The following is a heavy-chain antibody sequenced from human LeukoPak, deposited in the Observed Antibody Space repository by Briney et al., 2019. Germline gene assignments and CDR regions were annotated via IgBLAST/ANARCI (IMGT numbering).Heavy chain of an antibody. CDR2: VSYSGDT. Sequence: SETLSPTSILSAGSISGHFWSCIRQPPEKGLEWGGFVSYSGDTNYSPSFNGRVTISLDTSKSQFSLNLNSVTAADTAVYFCARGGASSRYFGYWGQGTLVTVSS. V-gene: IGHV4-59*11. CDR3: ARGGASSRYFGY. CDR1: AGSISGHF. D-gene: IGHD1-26*01. J-gene: IGHJ4*02.